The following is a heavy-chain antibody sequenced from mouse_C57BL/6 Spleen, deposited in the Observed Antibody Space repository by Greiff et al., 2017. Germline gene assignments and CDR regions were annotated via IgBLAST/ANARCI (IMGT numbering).Heavy chain of an antibody. V-gene: IGHV1-50*01. D-gene: IGHD1-1*01. CDR3: ARGLRGSSYFDY. J-gene: IGHJ2*01. CDR2: IDPSDSYT. Sequence: VQLQQSGAELVKPGASVKLSCKASGYTFTSYWMQWVKQRPGQGLEWIGEIDPSDSYTNYNQQFKGKATLTVDTSSSTAYMQLSSLTSEDSAVYYCARGLRGSSYFDYWGQGTTLTVSS. CDR1: GYTFTSYW.